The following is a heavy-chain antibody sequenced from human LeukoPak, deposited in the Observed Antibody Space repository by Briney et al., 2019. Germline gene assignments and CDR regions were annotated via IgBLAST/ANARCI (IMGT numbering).Heavy chain of an antibody. D-gene: IGHD3-10*01. CDR1: GFTFSSYE. Sequence: GGSLRLSCAASGFTFSSYEMNWVRQAPGKGLDWVSYISSSGSTIYYADSVKGRFTISRDNAKNSLYLQMNSLRAEDTAVYYCARGLTMVRGALRWFDPWGQGTLVTVSS. V-gene: IGHV3-48*03. CDR3: ARGLTMVRGALRWFDP. CDR2: ISSSGSTI. J-gene: IGHJ5*02.